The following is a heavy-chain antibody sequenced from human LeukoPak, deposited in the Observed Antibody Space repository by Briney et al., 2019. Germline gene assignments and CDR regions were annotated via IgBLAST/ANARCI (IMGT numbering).Heavy chain of an antibody. CDR3: ARKSTEYFDY. D-gene: IGHD1-1*01. CDR1: GYTFSSYG. Sequence: GGSLRLSCAESGYTFSSYGMHWVRQAPGKGLEWVAVIWYDGSNKYYADSVKGRFTISRGNSKNTLYLQMNSLRAEDTAVYYCARKSTEYFDYWGQGTLVTVSS. CDR2: IWYDGSNK. J-gene: IGHJ4*02. V-gene: IGHV3-33*01.